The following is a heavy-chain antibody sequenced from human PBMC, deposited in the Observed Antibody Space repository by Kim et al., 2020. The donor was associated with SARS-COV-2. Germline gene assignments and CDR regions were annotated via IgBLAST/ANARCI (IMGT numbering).Heavy chain of an antibody. D-gene: IGHD3-10*01. Sequence: GGSLRLSCAASGFSFSTYGMHWVRQAPGKGLEWVALISFDGNKKYSADSLQGRFTISRDNSKNTVYLQMNSLRAEDTAVYFCARDQAPMVTSYYYNGMDVWGQGTTVTVSS. CDR2: ISFDGNKK. J-gene: IGHJ6*02. CDR3: ARDQAPMVTSYYYNGMDV. CDR1: GFSFSTYG. V-gene: IGHV3-33*01.